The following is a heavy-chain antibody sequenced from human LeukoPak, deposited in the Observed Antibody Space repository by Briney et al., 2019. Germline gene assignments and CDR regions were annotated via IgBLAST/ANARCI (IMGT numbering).Heavy chain of an antibody. V-gene: IGHV3-30*04. J-gene: IGHJ3*01. CDR2: ISFDGSYK. Sequence: PGTSLRLSCTASGFTISGDAMHWVRQAPGKGLQWVAHISFDGSYKYYADSVKGRFTISRDNSKNTLYLQMNSLRTDDTALFYCARETLDALDLWGPGTMVTFSS. CDR3: ARETLDALDL. CDR1: GFTISGDA.